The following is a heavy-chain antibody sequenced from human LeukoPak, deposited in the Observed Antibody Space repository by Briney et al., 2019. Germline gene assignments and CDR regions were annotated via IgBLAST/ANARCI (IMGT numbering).Heavy chain of an antibody. CDR3: ARQNKDSSGYYYFDY. CDR1: GYSSTSYW. V-gene: IGHV5-51*01. J-gene: IGHJ4*02. Sequence: GESLKISCKGSGYSSTSYWIGWVRQMPGKGLEWMGIIYPGDSDTRYSPSFQGQVTISADKSISTAYLQWSSLKASDTAMYYCARQNKDSSGYYYFDYWGQGTLVTVSS. D-gene: IGHD3-22*01. CDR2: IYPGDSDT.